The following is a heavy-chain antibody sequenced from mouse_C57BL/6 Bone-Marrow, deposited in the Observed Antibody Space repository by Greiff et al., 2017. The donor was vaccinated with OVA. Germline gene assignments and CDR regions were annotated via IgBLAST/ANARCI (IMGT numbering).Heavy chain of an antibody. Sequence: EVQLQQSGPELVKPGASVKMSCKASGYTFTDYNMHWVKQSHGKSLEWIGYINPNNGGTSYNQKFKGKATLTVNKSSITAYMELRSLTSEDSAVYYCARWNYGNHLVSWFAYWGQGTLVTVSA. CDR2: INPNNGGT. D-gene: IGHD2-1*01. J-gene: IGHJ3*01. CDR3: ARWNYGNHLVSWFAY. V-gene: IGHV1-22*01. CDR1: GYTFTDYN.